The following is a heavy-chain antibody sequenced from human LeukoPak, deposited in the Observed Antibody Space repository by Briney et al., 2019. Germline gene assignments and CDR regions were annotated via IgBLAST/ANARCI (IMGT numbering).Heavy chain of an antibody. Sequence: PGGSLRLSCAASGFTFSSYGMSWVRQAPGKGLEWVSVIYSGGSTYYADSVKGRFTISRDNSKNTLYLQMNSLRAEDTAVYYCAKDGEEIVGATEDYWGQGTLVTVSS. D-gene: IGHD1-26*01. CDR2: IYSGGST. CDR1: GFTFSSYG. J-gene: IGHJ4*02. V-gene: IGHV3-66*01. CDR3: AKDGEEIVGATEDY.